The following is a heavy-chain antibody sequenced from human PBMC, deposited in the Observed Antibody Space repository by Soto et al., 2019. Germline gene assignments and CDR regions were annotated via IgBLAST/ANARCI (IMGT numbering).Heavy chain of an antibody. J-gene: IGHJ3*02. Sequence: SETLSLTCAVSGYSISSGYYWGWIRQPPGKGLEWIGIIYHSGSTDYNPSLKSRVTLSVDTSKNQFSLKLSSVTAADTAVYYCARDHITEDVFAIWGQGILVTVSS. CDR2: IYHSGST. D-gene: IGHD3-3*01. CDR3: ARDHITEDVFAI. CDR1: GYSISSGYY. V-gene: IGHV4-38-2*02.